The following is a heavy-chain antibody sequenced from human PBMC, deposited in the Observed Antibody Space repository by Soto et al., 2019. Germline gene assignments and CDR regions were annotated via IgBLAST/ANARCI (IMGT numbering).Heavy chain of an antibody. Sequence: SVKVSCKASGGTFSSYAISWVRQAPGQGLEWMGGTIPIFGTANYAQKFQGRVTITADKSTSTAYMELSSLRSEDTAVYYCASGARGYSGSYYDLYYFDYWGQGTLVTVSS. V-gene: IGHV1-69*06. CDR2: TIPIFGTA. D-gene: IGHD1-26*01. CDR1: GGTFSSYA. J-gene: IGHJ4*02. CDR3: ASGARGYSGSYYDLYYFDY.